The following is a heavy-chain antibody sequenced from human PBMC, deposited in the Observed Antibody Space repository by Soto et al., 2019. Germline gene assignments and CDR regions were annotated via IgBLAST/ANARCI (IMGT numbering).Heavy chain of an antibody. V-gene: IGHV4-34*01. D-gene: IGHD2-8*02. Sequence: QVQLQQWGAGLLKPSETLSLTCAVYGGSFSGYDWTWIRQPPGTGLEWIGEINHSGSTNYTPSLKXXVTISVDTSTNQFSLKLTSVTAADTAVYYCARDKITGLFDYWGQGTLVTVSS. CDR3: ARDKITGLFDY. CDR2: INHSGST. J-gene: IGHJ4*02. CDR1: GGSFSGYD.